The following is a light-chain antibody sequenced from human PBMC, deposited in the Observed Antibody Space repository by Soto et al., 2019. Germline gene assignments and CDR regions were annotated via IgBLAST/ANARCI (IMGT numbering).Light chain of an antibody. J-gene: IGLJ1*01. Sequence: QSALTQPRSVSGSRGQSITISCTGTSSEVGRYNYVSWFQQYPGKAPRLMIYDVSGRPSGVPDRFSGSKSGNTASLTISGLQADYEADYYCCSYVGNFIFVFGTGTNLTVL. V-gene: IGLV2-11*01. CDR2: DVS. CDR3: CSYVGNFIFV. CDR1: SSEVGRYNY.